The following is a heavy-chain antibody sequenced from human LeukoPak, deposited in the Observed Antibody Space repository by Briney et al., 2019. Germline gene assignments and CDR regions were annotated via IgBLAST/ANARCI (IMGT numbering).Heavy chain of an antibody. V-gene: IGHV4-59*12. CDR1: GGSISSYY. J-gene: IGHJ4*02. D-gene: IGHD3-10*01. CDR2: IYYSGST. Sequence: PSETLSLTCTVSGGSISSYYWSWIRQPPGKGLEWIGYIYYSGSTNYNPSLKCRVTISVDTSKNQFSLKLSSVTAADTAVYYCAVGVIGKGYYFDYWGQGTLVTVSS. CDR3: AVGVIGKGYYFDY.